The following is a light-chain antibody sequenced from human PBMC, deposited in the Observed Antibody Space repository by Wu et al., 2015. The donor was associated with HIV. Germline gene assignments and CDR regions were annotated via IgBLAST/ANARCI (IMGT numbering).Light chain of an antibody. CDR2: DGS. J-gene: IGKJ1*01. Sequence: EVVLTQSPATLSLSPGERATLSCGASQTISSNSLVWYQQRRGLAPRLLIFDGSIRATGIPDRFSGSGSGTDSTLTISRLEPEDFAVYYCQQFDTSPWTFGQGTKVEIK. CDR1: QTISSNS. CDR3: QQFDTSPWT. V-gene: IGKV3D-20*01.